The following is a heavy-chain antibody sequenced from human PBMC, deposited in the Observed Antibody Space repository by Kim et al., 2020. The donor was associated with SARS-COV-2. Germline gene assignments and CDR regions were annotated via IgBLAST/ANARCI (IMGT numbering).Heavy chain of an antibody. CDR1: GFTFSSYA. D-gene: IGHD3-10*01. Sequence: GGSLRLSCAASGFTFSSYAMSWVRQAPGKGLEWVSAISGSGGSTYYADSVKGRFTISRDNSKNTLYLQMNSLRAEDTAVYYCAKSSASGGKQRVWFGELVEYYFDYWGQGTLVTVSS. CDR2: ISGSGGST. CDR3: AKSSASGGKQRVWFGELVEYYFDY. V-gene: IGHV3-23*01. J-gene: IGHJ4*02.